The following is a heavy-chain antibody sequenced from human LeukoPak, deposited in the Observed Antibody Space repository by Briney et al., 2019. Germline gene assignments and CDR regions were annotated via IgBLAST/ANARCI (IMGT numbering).Heavy chain of an antibody. CDR3: ARGKDYHDYSY. J-gene: IGHJ4*02. V-gene: IGHV4-59*01. Sequence: SETLSLTCTVSGGSISSYYWSWIRQPPGKGLEWIGYIYYSGSTNYNPSLTSRVTISVDTSKNQFSLKLSSVTAADTAVYYCARGKDYHDYSYWGQGTLVTVSS. D-gene: IGHD4-17*01. CDR2: IYYSGST. CDR1: GGSISSYY.